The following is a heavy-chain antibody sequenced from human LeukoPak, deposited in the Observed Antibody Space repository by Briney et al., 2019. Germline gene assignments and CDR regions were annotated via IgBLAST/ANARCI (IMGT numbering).Heavy chain of an antibody. CDR1: GGSISSGFYY. D-gene: IGHD3-16*01. CDR3: AREHPRGEVDDFDY. J-gene: IGHJ4*02. Sequence: PSETLSLTCTVSGGSISSGFYYWSWIRQPAGKGLEWIGRIYTSGSTNYNPSLKSRISISVDTSKNQFSLKLTSVTAADTAVYYCAREHPRGEVDDFDYWGQGTLVTVSS. V-gene: IGHV4-61*02. CDR2: IYTSGST.